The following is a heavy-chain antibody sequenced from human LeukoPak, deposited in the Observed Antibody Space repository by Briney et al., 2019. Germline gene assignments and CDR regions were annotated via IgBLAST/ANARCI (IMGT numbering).Heavy chain of an antibody. V-gene: IGHV1-69*04. D-gene: IGHD1-7*01. J-gene: IGHJ4*02. Sequence: SVKVSCKASGGTFSSYAISWVRQAPGQVLGWMGRIIPILGIANYAQKFQGRVTITADKSTSTAYMELSSLRSEDTAVYYCATGTTSPHDYWGQGTLVTVSS. CDR2: IIPILGIA. CDR1: GGTFSSYA. CDR3: ATGTTSPHDY.